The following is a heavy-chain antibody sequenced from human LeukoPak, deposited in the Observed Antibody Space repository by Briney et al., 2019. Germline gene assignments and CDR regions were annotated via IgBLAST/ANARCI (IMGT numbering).Heavy chain of an antibody. D-gene: IGHD3-16*02. CDR3: ARDAGIVPDYMDV. CDR2: IYTSGST. J-gene: IGHJ6*03. CDR1: GGSISSYY. Sequence: SETLSLTCTVSGGSISSYYRSWIRQPAGKGLEWIGRIYTSGSTNYNPSLKSRVTMSVDTSKNQIYLKLSSVTAADTAVYYCARDAGIVPDYMDVWGKGTTVTASS. V-gene: IGHV4-4*07.